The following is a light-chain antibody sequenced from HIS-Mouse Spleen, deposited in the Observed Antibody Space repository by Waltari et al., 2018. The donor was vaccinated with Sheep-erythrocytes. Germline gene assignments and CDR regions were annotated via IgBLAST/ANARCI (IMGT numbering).Light chain of an antibody. V-gene: IGLV2-11*01. CDR3: CSYAGSYNHV. CDR1: SSDVCGYNH. Sequence: QSALPQSRSVSVSPGQSVTISCTGTSSDVCGYNHVSWYQQHPGKAPKLMIYDVSKRPSGVPDRFSGSKSGNTASLTISGLQAEDEADYYCCSYAGSYNHVFATGTKVTVL. CDR2: DVS. J-gene: IGLJ1*01.